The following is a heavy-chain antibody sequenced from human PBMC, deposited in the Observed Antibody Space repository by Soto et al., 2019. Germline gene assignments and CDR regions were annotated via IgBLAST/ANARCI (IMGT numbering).Heavy chain of an antibody. CDR1: GAYTSTDY. Sequence: WETRSLTCLCSGAYTSTDYCSWIPQPPGKGLEWIGYIYYSGSTNYNPSLKSRVTISVDTSKNQFSLKLSSVTAADTAVYYCATITWYRIGWYGREAFVIWGPAPMVSGSS. V-gene: IGHV4-59*08. J-gene: IGHJ3*02. CDR3: ATITWYRIGWYGREAFVI. CDR2: IYYSGST. D-gene: IGHD6-19*01.